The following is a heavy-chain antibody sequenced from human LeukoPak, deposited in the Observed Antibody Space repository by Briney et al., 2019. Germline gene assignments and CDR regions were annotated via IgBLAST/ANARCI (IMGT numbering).Heavy chain of an antibody. J-gene: IGHJ6*03. D-gene: IGHD3-9*01. Sequence: GGSLRLSCAASGFTFSNYNMNWVRQAPGKAMEWVSSITSSGTYIFYADSVKGRFTISRDNAKNSLYLQMDSLGPEDTAVYYCARRGYDILTGYYKGDHYYYYMDVWGKGTTVTISS. V-gene: IGHV3-21*04. CDR3: ARRGYDILTGYYKGDHYYYYMDV. CDR2: ITSSGTYI. CDR1: GFTFSNYN.